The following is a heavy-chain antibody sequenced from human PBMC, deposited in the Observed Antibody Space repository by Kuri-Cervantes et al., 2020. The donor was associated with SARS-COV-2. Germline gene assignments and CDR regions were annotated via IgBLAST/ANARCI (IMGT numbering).Heavy chain of an antibody. CDR1: GYTFTSYY. Sequence: ASVKVSWKASGYTFTSYYMHWVRQAPGQGLEWMGIINPSGGSTSYAQKFQGRVTMTRGTSTSTVYMELSSLRSEDTAVYYCARAQEHNAQQLAGVDYWGQGTLVTVSS. CDR2: INPSGGST. CDR3: ARAQEHNAQQLAGVDY. V-gene: IGHV1-46*01. J-gene: IGHJ4*02. D-gene: IGHD6-13*01.